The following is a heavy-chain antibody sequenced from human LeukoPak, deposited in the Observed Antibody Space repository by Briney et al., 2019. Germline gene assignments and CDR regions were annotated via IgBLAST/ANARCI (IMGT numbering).Heavy chain of an antibody. D-gene: IGHD5-18*01. CDR1: GFTFSSNY. CDR2: IYSGGST. CDR3: ASYVDAAMAAGGAFVL. Sequence: GGSLRLSCAASGFTFSSNYMSWVRQAPGKGLEWVSVIYSGGSTYYADSVKGRFTISRDNSKNTRYLQMNSLRAEDTAVYYYASYVDAAMAAGGAFVLWGQGTMVTVSS. V-gene: IGHV3-53*01. J-gene: IGHJ3*01.